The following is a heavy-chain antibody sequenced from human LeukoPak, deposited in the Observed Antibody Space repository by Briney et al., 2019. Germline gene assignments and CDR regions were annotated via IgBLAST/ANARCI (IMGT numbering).Heavy chain of an antibody. D-gene: IGHD2-21*01. V-gene: IGHV3-23*01. J-gene: IGHJ4*02. Sequence: GGSLRLSCAASGLSFSNYAMYWVRQAPGKGLEWVSAIGGTGGNIFYTDSVKGRFTISRDNSKNTLYLHMNSLRAEDTAIYYCVRDNYSYRLDVWGQGTLVTVSS. CDR3: VRDNYSYRLDV. CDR1: GLSFSNYA. CDR2: IGGTGGNI.